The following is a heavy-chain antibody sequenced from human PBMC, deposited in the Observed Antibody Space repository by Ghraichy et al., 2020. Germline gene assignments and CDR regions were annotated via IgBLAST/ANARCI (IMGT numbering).Heavy chain of an antibody. CDR3: ARGLAGGLDP. CDR1: GFTFSSYD. J-gene: IGHJ5*02. CDR2: IGRSGDT. D-gene: IGHD3-16*01. V-gene: IGHV3-13*01. Sequence: GGSLRLSCAASGFTFSSYDMHWVRQGTGKGLEWVSSIGRSGDTYYLGSVRGRFTISRENVKNSFYLQMNSLRAGDTAIYYCARGLAGGLDPRGQGTLVTVSS.